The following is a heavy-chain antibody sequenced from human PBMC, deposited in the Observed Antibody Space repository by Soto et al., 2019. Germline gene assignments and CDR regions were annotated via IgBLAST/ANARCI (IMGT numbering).Heavy chain of an antibody. CDR2: ISAYNGNT. Sequence: ASVTVSCKASVYTFTSNGISWVRQAPSQGLEWMGWISAYNGNTNYAKKLKVRVTMTTDTSTSPAYMELRSLRSDDTAVYYCARDSPVGITGTGQGYYGMDVWGQGTTVTVSS. CDR1: VYTFTSNG. CDR3: ARDSPVGITGTGQGYYGMDV. D-gene: IGHD1-7*01. J-gene: IGHJ6*02. V-gene: IGHV1-18*01.